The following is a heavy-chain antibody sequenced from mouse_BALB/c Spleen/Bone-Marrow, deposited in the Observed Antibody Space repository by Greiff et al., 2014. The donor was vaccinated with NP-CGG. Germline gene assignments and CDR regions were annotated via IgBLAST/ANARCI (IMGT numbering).Heavy chain of an antibody. CDR1: GFNIKDTY. CDR2: IDPGNGNT. V-gene: IGHV14-3*02. Sequence: VQLQQPGAELVKPGASVKLSCTASGFNIKDTYMHWVKQRPEQGLEWIGRIDPGNGNTKYDPKFQGKATITADTSSNTAYLQLSSLTSEDTAVYYCAIYYYGSSGFAYWGQGTLVTVSA. CDR3: AIYYYGSSGFAY. J-gene: IGHJ3*01. D-gene: IGHD1-1*01.